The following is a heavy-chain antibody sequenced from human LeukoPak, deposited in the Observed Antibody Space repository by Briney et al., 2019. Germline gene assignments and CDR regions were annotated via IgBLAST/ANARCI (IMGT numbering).Heavy chain of an antibody. V-gene: IGHV1-69*13. CDR2: IIPIFGTA. CDR1: GDTFSRYA. Sequence: ASVKVSCKASGDTFSRYAISWARQAPGQGLEWMGGIIPIFGTANYAQKFQGRVTITADESTSTVYMELSSLRSEDTAVYYCARGRMAGTYVFDSWGQGTLVTVSS. D-gene: IGHD6-19*01. J-gene: IGHJ4*02. CDR3: ARGRMAGTYVFDS.